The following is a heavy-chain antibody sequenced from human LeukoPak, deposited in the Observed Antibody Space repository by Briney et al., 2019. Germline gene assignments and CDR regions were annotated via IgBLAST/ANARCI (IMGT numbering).Heavy chain of an antibody. CDR1: GGSFSGYY. CDR3: ARLYCGGDSCYQIFDY. J-gene: IGHJ4*02. V-gene: IGHV4-34*01. D-gene: IGHD2-15*01. Sequence: PSETLSLTCAVYGGSFSGYYWSWIRQPPGKRLEWIGEINHSGSTIYNPSLKSRLTISVDTSKNQFSLKLSSLTAADTALYYCARLYCGGDSCYQIFDYWGQGTLVTVSS. CDR2: INHSGST.